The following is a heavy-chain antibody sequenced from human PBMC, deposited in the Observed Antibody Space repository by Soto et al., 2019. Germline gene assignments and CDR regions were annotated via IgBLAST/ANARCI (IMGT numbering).Heavy chain of an antibody. CDR1: GFTFINYA. CDR3: ATDPLTVTPYFDY. CDR2: ISGSGENT. J-gene: IGHJ4*02. V-gene: IGHV3-23*01. Sequence: GGSLRLSCAASGFTFINYAMSWVRQAPGKGLEWVSTISGSGENTDYVDSVKGRFTISRDNSKNTLYLQMNSLRAEDTAVYYCATDPLTVTPYFDYWGQGTLVTSPQ. D-gene: IGHD4-17*01.